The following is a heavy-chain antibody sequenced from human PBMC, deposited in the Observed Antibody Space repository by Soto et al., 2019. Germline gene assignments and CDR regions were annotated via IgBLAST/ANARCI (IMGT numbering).Heavy chain of an antibody. V-gene: IGHV1-2*04. CDR3: ARGYSSSWYYYYYGMDV. Sequence: ASVKVSCKASGYTFTGYDMHWVRQAPGQGLEWMGWINPNSGGTNYAQKFQGWVTMTRDTSISTAYMELSRLRSDDTAVYYCARGYSSSWYYYYYGMDVWGQGTTVTAP. D-gene: IGHD6-13*01. J-gene: IGHJ6*02. CDR1: GYTFTGYD. CDR2: INPNSGGT.